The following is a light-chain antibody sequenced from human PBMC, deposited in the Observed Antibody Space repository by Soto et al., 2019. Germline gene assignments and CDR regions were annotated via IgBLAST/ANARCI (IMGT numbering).Light chain of an antibody. V-gene: IGKV4-1*01. CDR3: QQSYSTSVT. CDR2: WAS. Sequence: DIVMTQSPDSLAASLGERATINCKSSQSVFHTSKSKNYLAWYQQKPGQPPKLLIYWASTREFGVPDRFSGSGSGTEFTLTITSLQAEEVAVYYCQQSYSTSVTFGQGTKVEIK. J-gene: IGKJ1*01. CDR1: QSVFHTSKSKNY.